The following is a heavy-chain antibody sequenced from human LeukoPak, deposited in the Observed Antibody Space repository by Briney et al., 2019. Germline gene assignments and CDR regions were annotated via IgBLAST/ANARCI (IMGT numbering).Heavy chain of an antibody. CDR3: AKGPQSSAQYHFDY. CDR1: GLTFSSYA. V-gene: IGHV3-23*01. D-gene: IGHD3-22*01. Sequence: PGGSLRLSCAVSGLTFSSYAMTWVRQAPGKGLEWVSTIRGSGDNTYHADSVKGRLTISRDNSKSTLYLQMNSLRAEDTAVYYCAKGPQSSAQYHFDYRGQGTLVTVSS. J-gene: IGHJ4*02. CDR2: IRGSGDNT.